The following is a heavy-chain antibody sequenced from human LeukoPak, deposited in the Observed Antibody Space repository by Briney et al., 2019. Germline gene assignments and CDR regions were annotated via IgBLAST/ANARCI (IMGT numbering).Heavy chain of an antibody. CDR3: GRGGETRRYFDY. V-gene: IGHV4-34*01. J-gene: IGHJ4*02. D-gene: IGHD5-24*01. CDR1: GGSFSGYY. Sequence: SETLSLTCAVYGGSFSGYYWSWIRQPPGKGLEWIGEINHSGSTNYNPSLKSRVTISVDTSKNQFSLKLSSVTAADTAVYYCGRGGETRRYFDYWGQGTLVTVSS. CDR2: INHSGST.